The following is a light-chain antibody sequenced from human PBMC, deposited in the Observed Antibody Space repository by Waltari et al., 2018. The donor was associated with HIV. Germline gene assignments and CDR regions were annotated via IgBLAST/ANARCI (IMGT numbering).Light chain of an antibody. V-gene: IGKV3-11*01. Sequence: IVFTQSPATLSLSPGERATLSCRASQRVGTFLAWYQHKPGQPPRLLIYDSSTRAAGIPVRFTGRGSGTDFTLTISSLEPEDFAIYYCKKSTNWNKGVNLGGGTRVEIK. CDR3: KKSTNWNKGVN. J-gene: IGKJ4*01. CDR2: DSS. CDR1: QRVGTF.